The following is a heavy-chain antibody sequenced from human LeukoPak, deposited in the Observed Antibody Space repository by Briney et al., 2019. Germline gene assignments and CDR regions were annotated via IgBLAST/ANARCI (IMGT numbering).Heavy chain of an antibody. D-gene: IGHD6-19*01. J-gene: IGHJ4*02. CDR2: ISDEGSTE. CDR3: ATNGPGIAVAGYVDY. CDR1: GFTFSGFA. V-gene: IGHV3-30-3*01. Sequence: PGRSLRLSCAASGFTFSGFAMRWVSQPPGKGLEWVAVISDEGSTEYYADSVKCRFTISRDNSKTTLYLQMNSLRAEDAAVYYCATNGPGIAVAGYVDYWGQGTLVTVSS.